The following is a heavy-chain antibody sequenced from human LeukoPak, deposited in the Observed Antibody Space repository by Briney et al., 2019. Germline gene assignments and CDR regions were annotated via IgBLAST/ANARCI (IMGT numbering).Heavy chain of an antibody. CDR2: IIPIFGTA. CDR3: ARARPAHYYDSSGYYDY. D-gene: IGHD3-22*01. Sequence: ASVKVSCKALGGTFRSYAISWVRKAPGQGLEWMGGIIPIFGTANYAQKFQGRVTITADESTSTAYMELSSLRSEDTAVYYCARARPAHYYDSSGYYDYWGQGTLVTVSS. CDR1: GGTFRSYA. V-gene: IGHV1-69*13. J-gene: IGHJ4*02.